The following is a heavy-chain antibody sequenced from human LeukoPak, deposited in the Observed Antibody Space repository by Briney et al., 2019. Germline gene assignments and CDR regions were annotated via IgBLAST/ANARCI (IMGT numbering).Heavy chain of an antibody. CDR1: GYDFTSVG. CDR2: ISPYNGNT. Sequence: ASVKVSCTASGYDFTSVGITWVRRAPGQGLEWMGWISPYNGNTSYAQKFQGRVAMTTDTSTTTAYMELRGLRFKDTAVYYCARAGSGSGWYFDYWGQGTLVTVSS. V-gene: IGHV1-18*01. J-gene: IGHJ4*02. CDR3: ARAGSGSGWYFDY. D-gene: IGHD6-19*01.